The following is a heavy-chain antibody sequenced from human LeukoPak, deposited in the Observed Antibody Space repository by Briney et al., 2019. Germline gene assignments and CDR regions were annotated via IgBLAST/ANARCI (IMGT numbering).Heavy chain of an antibody. V-gene: IGHV4-38-2*02. Sequence: SETLSLTCTVSGYSISSGYYWGWIRQPPGKGLEWIGSIYHSGSTYYNPSLKSRVTISVDTSKNQFSLKLSSVTAADTAVYYCARDTTGPMDTFTWGQGTLVTVSS. J-gene: IGHJ5*02. CDR3: ARDTTGPMDTFT. CDR1: GYSISSGYY. CDR2: IYHSGST. D-gene: IGHD5-18*01.